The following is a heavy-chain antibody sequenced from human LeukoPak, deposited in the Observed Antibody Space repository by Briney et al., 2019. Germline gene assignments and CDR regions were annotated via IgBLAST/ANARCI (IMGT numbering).Heavy chain of an antibody. Sequence: PGGSLRLSCAASGFSFNTNDFHWVRQGAGKGLKWVAAIGVGFDTYYAGSVKGRFTISRENAKNSLYLQMNSLRVEDTAVYYCTREGRSITLDVFDMWGQGTLVTVSS. J-gene: IGHJ3*02. V-gene: IGHV3-13*01. CDR3: TREGRSITLDVFDM. CDR2: IGVGFDT. CDR1: GFSFNTND. D-gene: IGHD6-6*01.